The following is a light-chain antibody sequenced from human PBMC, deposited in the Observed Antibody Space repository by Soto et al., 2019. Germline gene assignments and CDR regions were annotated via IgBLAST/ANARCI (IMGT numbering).Light chain of an antibody. CDR3: SSYTSSSTQV. V-gene: IGLV2-14*01. Sequence: SALTQPASVSGSPGQSITISCTGTSSDVGGYNYVSWYQHHPGKAPKLMIYEVSNRPSGVSNRFSGSKSGNTASLTISGLQAEDEADYYCSSYTSSSTQVFGGGTKVTVL. CDR2: EVS. J-gene: IGLJ3*02. CDR1: SSDVGGYNY.